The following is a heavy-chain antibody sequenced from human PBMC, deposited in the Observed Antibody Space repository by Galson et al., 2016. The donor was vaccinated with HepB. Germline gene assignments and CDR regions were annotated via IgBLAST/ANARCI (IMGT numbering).Heavy chain of an antibody. Sequence: SLRLSCAATGFTFSTQSMNWVHQAPGKGLEWVASITSTSYAISYADSVKGRFTISRDNAKDSLFLQMDSLRPDDTAVYYCAKRHEFCPPVGCSVDYWGQGTLVSVSS. CDR2: ITSTSYAI. J-gene: IGHJ4*02. CDR1: GFTFSTQS. D-gene: IGHD3-10*02. CDR3: AKRHEFCPPVGCSVDY. V-gene: IGHV3-21*01.